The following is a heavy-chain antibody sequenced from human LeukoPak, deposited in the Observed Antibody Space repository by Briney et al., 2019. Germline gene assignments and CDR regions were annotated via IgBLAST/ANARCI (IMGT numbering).Heavy chain of an antibody. V-gene: IGHV1-46*01. D-gene: IGHD3-22*01. CDR2: INPSGGST. J-gene: IGHJ3*02. CDR3: ARESEGYYDSSGYSPDAFDI. CDR1: GYTFTSYY. Sequence: GASVKVSCKASGYTFTSYYMHWVRQAPGQGPEWMGIINPSGGSTSYAQKFQGRVTMTRDTSTSTVYMELSSLRSEDTAVYYCARESEGYYDSSGYSPDAFDIWGQGTMVTVSS.